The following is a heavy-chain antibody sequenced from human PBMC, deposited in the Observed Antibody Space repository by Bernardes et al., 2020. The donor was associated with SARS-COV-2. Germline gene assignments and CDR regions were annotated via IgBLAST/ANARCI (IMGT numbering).Heavy chain of an antibody. CDR1: GGSISSYY. CDR3: ARGPGDITIFGVVISYFSL. CDR2: IYYSGST. Sequence: SETLSLTCTVSGGSISSYYWSWIRQPPGKGLEWIGYIYYSGSTNYNPSLKSRVTISVDTSKNQFSLKRSSVTAADTAVYYCARGPGDITIFGVVISYFSLWGRGTLVTVSS. V-gene: IGHV4-59*01. J-gene: IGHJ2*01. D-gene: IGHD3-3*01.